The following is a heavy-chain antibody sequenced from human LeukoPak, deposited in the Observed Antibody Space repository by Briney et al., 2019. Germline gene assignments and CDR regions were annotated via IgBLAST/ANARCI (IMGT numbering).Heavy chain of an antibody. Sequence: LTGGSLRLPCAASGFTFSSHDMHWVRQPTGKGPEWVSVIGTAGNTYYTDSVKGRFTISRENAKNSLYLQMDNLRAEDTAVYYCARSKSYSSGWTDFDCWGQGTLVTVSS. CDR2: IGTAGNT. CDR1: GFTFSSHD. D-gene: IGHD6-19*01. CDR3: ARSKSYSSGWTDFDC. J-gene: IGHJ4*02. V-gene: IGHV3-13*01.